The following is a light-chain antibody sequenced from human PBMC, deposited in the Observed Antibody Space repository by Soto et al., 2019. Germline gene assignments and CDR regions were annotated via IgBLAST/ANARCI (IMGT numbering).Light chain of an antibody. V-gene: IGKV1-6*01. CDR2: EAS. J-gene: IGKJ3*01. CDR1: HGIRND. CDR3: LQVYNYPFT. Sequence: AIQMTQSPSSLSASVGDRFTITCRASHGIRNDLGWYQQKQGKALKLLIYEASSLQTGVPSRFSGSGSGADFTLTISSLQPEDFGTYYCLQVYNYPFTFGPGTQVDIK.